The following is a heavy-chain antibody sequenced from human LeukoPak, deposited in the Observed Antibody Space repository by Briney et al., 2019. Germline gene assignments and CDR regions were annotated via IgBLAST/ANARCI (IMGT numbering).Heavy chain of an antibody. CDR1: GYTFSSYY. J-gene: IGHJ4*02. D-gene: IGHD3-3*01. CDR3: AKRSGYLDLYYFDY. CDR2: INPSGDTT. V-gene: IGHV1-46*01. Sequence: GASVKVSCKASGYTFSSYYMHWVRQAPGQGLEWMGIINPSGDTTSYAQKFQGRVTMTRDTSTSTVYMELSSLRSEDTAVYYCAKRSGYLDLYYFDYWGQGTLVTVSS.